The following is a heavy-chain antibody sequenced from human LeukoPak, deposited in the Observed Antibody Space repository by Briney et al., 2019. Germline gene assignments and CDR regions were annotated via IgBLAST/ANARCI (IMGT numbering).Heavy chain of an antibody. J-gene: IGHJ4*02. CDR1: GGSFSGYY. V-gene: IGHV4-34*01. Sequence: SETLSLTCAGYGGSFSGYYWSWIRQPPGKGLEWIGEINHSGSTNYNPSLKSRVTISVDTSKNQFSLKLSSVTAADTAVYYCARGNTYYYDSSGYYYWGQGTLVTVSS. CDR3: ARGNTYYYDSSGYYY. CDR2: INHSGST. D-gene: IGHD3-22*01.